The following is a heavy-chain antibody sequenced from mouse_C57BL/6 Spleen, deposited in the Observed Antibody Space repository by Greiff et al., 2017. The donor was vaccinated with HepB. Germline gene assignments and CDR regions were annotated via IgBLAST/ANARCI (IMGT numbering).Heavy chain of an antibody. CDR1: GFTFSDFY. Sequence: EVKLMESGGGLVQSGRSLRLSCATSGFTFSDFYMEWVRQAPGKGLEWIAASRNKANDYTTEYSASVKGRFIVSRDTSQSILYLQMNALRAEDTAIYYCARDARWLRAMDYWGQGTSVTVSS. CDR2: SRNKANDYTT. CDR3: ARDARWLRAMDY. V-gene: IGHV7-1*01. J-gene: IGHJ4*01. D-gene: IGHD2-2*01.